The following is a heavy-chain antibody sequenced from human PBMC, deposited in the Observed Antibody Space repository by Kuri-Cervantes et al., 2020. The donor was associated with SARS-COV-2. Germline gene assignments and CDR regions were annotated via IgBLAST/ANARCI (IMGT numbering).Heavy chain of an antibody. Sequence: SETLSLTCAVYGGSFSGYNWTWIRQAPGKGLIWIGEINDRGGTNSNPSVKSRVTISVDTSKNQFSLRLTSVTAADTSVYYCARGPFYYYYGLDVWGQGTTVTVSS. J-gene: IGHJ6*02. V-gene: IGHV4-34*01. CDR2: INDRGGT. CDR3: ARGPFYYYYGLDV. CDR1: GGSFSGYN.